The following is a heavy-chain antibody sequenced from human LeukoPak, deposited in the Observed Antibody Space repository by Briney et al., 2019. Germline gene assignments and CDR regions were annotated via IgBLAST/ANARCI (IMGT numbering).Heavy chain of an antibody. CDR2: INPNSGGT. CDR3: ARAGQGYYYYYMDV. CDR1: GYTFTGYY. Sequence: GGSLRLSCAASGYTFTGYYMHWVRQAPGQGLEWMGWINPNSGGTNYAQKFQGRVTMTRDTSISTAYMELSRLRSDDTAVYYCARAGQGYYYYYMDVWGRGTTVTVSS. V-gene: IGHV1-2*02. J-gene: IGHJ6*03.